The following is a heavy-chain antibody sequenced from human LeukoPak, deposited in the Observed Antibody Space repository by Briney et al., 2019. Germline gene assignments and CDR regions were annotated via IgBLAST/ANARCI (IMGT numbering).Heavy chain of an antibody. CDR2: IYYSGST. CDR3: ARLFEDTPMFSSNCFDP. V-gene: IGHV4-39*01. D-gene: IGHD5-18*01. CDR1: GGSISSSSYY. Sequence: PSETLSLTCTVSGGSISSSSYYWGWIRQPPGKGLEWIGSIYYSGSTYYNPSLKSRVTISVDTSKNQFSLKLSSVTAADTAVFYCARLFEDTPMFSSNCFDPGAREPWSPSPQ. J-gene: IGHJ5*02.